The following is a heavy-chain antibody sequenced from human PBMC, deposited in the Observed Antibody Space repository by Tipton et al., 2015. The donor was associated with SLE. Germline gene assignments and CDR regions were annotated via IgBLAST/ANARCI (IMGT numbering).Heavy chain of an antibody. CDR2: ISYDGSNK. Sequence: QLVQSGGGVVQPGRSLRLSCAASGFTFSIYAMHWVRQAPGKGLEWVAVISYDGSNKYYADSVKGRFTISRDNSKNTLYLQMNSLRAEDTAVYYCAGATYCGGDCYDLWGQGALVTVSS. D-gene: IGHD2-21*01. V-gene: IGHV3-30*04. J-gene: IGHJ4*02. CDR1: GFTFSIYA. CDR3: AGATYCGGDCYDL.